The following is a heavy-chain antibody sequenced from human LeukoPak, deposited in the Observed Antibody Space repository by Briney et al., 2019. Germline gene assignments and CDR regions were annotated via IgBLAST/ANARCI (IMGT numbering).Heavy chain of an antibody. Sequence: GGSLRLACAASGFTFSSYAMSWVRQAQGKGLEWVSVISGSGGSTYYADSVKGRFTISRDKSKNTLYLQMNSLRAEDTAIYYCAKTQDDSSGYYPKLYFDFWGQGTLVTVSS. CDR1: GFTFSSYA. CDR3: AKTQDDSSGYYPKLYFDF. CDR2: ISGSGGST. D-gene: IGHD3-22*01. J-gene: IGHJ4*02. V-gene: IGHV3-23*01.